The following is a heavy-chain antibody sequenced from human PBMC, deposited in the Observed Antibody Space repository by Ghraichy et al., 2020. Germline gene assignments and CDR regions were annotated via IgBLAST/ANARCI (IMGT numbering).Heavy chain of an antibody. CDR1: GFTFSTYG. D-gene: IGHD6-13*01. CDR3: AKDLGDSNSWSGDAFDF. Sequence: GESLRLSCAASGFTFSTYGMHWVRQAPVKGLEWVTSIRFDGSHKNYADSVKGRFTLSRDNSKNMLYLQMNSLRPEDSAVYYCAKDLGDSNSWSGDAFDFWGQGTMVSVSS. CDR2: IRFDGSHK. J-gene: IGHJ3*01. V-gene: IGHV3-30*02.